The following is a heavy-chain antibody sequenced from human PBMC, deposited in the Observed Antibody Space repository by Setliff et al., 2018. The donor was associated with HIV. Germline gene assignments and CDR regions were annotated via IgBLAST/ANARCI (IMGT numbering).Heavy chain of an antibody. CDR3: ARGGALLGYYYGSGSYPPDAFDI. D-gene: IGHD3-10*01. Sequence: SETLSLTCTVSGGSINTGSYYWGWIRQPPGKGLESIGTIYYSGSTYYKSSLKSRLTISVDTSKNQFSLKMSSVTAADTAVYYCARGGALLGYYYGSGSYPPDAFDIWGQGTMVTVSS. CDR2: IYYSGST. J-gene: IGHJ3*02. CDR1: GGSINTGSYY. V-gene: IGHV4-39*07.